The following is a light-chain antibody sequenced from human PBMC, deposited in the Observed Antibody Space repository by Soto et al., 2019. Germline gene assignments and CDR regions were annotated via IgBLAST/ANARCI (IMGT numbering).Light chain of an antibody. V-gene: IGKV1-5*03. J-gene: IGKJ4*01. CDR2: KAS. Sequence: DIQMTQSPSTLSASVGDRVTITCRASQSISSWLAWYQQKPGKAPKLLIYKASSLDSGVPSRFSGSGSGTEFTLTISSLQPDDVATYYCQQYNSYRVTFGGGTKVEIK. CDR1: QSISSW. CDR3: QQYNSYRVT.